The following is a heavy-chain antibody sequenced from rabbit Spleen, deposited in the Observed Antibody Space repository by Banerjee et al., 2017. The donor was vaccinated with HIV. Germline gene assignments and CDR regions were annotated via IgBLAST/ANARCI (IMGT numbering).Heavy chain of an antibody. CDR1: GFDFTSTYY. CDR3: ARSGNSDWTYFNL. V-gene: IGHV1S40*01. CDR2: IDISSVST. J-gene: IGHJ4*01. D-gene: IGHD4-1*01. Sequence: QSLEESGGDLVKPGASLTLTCKASGFDFTSTYYMCWVRQAPGKGLELIACIDISSVSTDYASWAKGRFTISITSSTTVTLQLNSLTVADTATYFCARSGNSDWTYFNLWGQGTLVTVS.